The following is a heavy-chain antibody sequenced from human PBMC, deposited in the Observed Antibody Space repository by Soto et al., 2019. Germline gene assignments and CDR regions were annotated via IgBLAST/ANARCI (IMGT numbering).Heavy chain of an antibody. CDR2: INAGNGNT. CDR3: ARGGSLYWYFDL. V-gene: IGHV1-3*01. D-gene: IGHD1-26*01. CDR1: GYTFTNYA. J-gene: IGHJ2*01. Sequence: RASVKVSCKASGYTFTNYAMHWVRQAPGHRLEWMGWINAGNGNTKYSQKFQGRVTITRDTSASTAYMELSSLRSEDTAVYYCARGGSLYWYFDLWGRGTLVTVSS.